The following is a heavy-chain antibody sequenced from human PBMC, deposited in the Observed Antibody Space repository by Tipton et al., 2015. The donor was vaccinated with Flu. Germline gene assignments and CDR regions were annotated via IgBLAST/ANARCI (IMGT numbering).Heavy chain of an antibody. D-gene: IGHD3-16*01. Sequence: SLRLSCAASGFTFSNYGMHWVRQAPGKGLEWVAVVSFDGSKEYYAESVKGRFTISRDNSKNTMYLQMNSLKTEDTAVYYCTRCATVGGDYSLDVWGLGTTVTVSS. CDR2: VSFDGSKE. V-gene: IGHV3-30*03. CDR3: TRCATVGGDYSLDV. J-gene: IGHJ6*02. CDR1: GFTFSNYG.